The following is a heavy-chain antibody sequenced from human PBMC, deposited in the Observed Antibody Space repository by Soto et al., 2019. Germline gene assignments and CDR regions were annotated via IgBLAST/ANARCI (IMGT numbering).Heavy chain of an antibody. Sequence: GGSLRLSCAASGFNFNSYAMNWVRQAPGKGLEWVSYNSSSSGKIDYADTVKGRFTVSRDNGKKSLYLQMNSLRDEDTVVYYCAGDASFGSTLIHHFDYWGQGTQVTVS. CDR2: NSSSSGKI. J-gene: IGHJ4*02. V-gene: IGHV3-48*02. D-gene: IGHD3-10*01. CDR3: AGDASFGSTLIHHFDY. CDR1: GFNFNSYA.